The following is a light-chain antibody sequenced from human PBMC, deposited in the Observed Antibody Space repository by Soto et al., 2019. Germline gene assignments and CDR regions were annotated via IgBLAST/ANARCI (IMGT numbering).Light chain of an antibody. J-gene: IGKJ4*01. CDR2: GAS. CDR3: QQYNNWPPLT. CDR1: QSVSSN. Sequence: EIVMTQSPATLSVSPGERATLSCRASQSVSSNFAWYQQKPGQAPRLLIYGASTRATGIPARFSGSGSGTEVTLTISSRQSEDVSVYYCQQYNNWPPLTFGGGTKVEIK. V-gene: IGKV3-15*01.